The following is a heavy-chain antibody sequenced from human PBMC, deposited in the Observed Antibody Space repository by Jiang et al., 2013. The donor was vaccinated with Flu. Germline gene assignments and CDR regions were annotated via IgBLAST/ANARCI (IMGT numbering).Heavy chain of an antibody. CDR2: IDPSDSYT. D-gene: IGHD3-10*01. CDR1: GNSFTTYW. J-gene: IGHJ6*02. CDR3: ARHLAAGAHFYYGMDL. V-gene: IGHV5-10-1*01. Sequence: SGNSFTTYWISWVRQMPGKGLEWMGRIDPSDSYTKYSPSFQGHVTISVDQSIGTAYLQWTRLEASDSAIYYCARHLAAGAHFYYGMDLWGQGTTVTVSS.